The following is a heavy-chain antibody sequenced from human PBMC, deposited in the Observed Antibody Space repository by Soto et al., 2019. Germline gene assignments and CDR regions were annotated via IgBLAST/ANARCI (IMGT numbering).Heavy chain of an antibody. CDR2: INADNGHT. CDR1: GYTFTTYA. Sequence: QVQLVQSGAEVKKPGASVKVSCKASGYTFTTYAIHWVRQAPGQRPEWMGWINADNGHTRYSQKCQGRVTITRDTSATTAYMELSSLRSDDTAVYYCATDPHYYDTTGYCLDNWGQGTLVTVSS. CDR3: ATDPHYYDTTGYCLDN. D-gene: IGHD3-22*01. V-gene: IGHV1-3*01. J-gene: IGHJ4*02.